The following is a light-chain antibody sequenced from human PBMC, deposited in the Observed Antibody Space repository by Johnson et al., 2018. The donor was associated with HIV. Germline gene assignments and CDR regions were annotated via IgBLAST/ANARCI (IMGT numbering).Light chain of an antibody. CDR3: GAWDSGLPAHFV. Sequence: QFVLTQPPSVSAAPGQRVTISCSGNNSNIGYNSVSWYQQVPGAAPKLLIYENNKRPSGIAERFSASKSGTSATLDITGLQTGDAADYYCGAWDSGLPAHFVSGSGTTITV. CDR2: ENN. V-gene: IGLV1-51*02. J-gene: IGLJ1*01. CDR1: NSNIGYNS.